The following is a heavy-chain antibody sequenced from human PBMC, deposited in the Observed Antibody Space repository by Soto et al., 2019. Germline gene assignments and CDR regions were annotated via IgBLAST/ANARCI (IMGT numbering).Heavy chain of an antibody. Sequence: PGGSLRLSCVASGFTFSDSAMAWVRQSRGNGLEWVSSISGSGGSTYYADSVKGRFTISRDNSKNTVFLQMNSLRAEDTSVYYCAKDHGVDVWGHGATVTVS. V-gene: IGHV3-23*01. CDR3: AKDHGVDV. J-gene: IGHJ6*02. CDR1: GFTFSDSA. CDR2: ISGSGGST.